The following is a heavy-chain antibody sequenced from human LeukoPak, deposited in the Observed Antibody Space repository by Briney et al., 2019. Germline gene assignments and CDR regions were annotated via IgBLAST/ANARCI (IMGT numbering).Heavy chain of an antibody. CDR3: ARGGPPAYDFWSGLPVYYFDY. J-gene: IGHJ4*02. CDR2: INPSGGST. V-gene: IGHV1-46*01. D-gene: IGHD3-3*01. Sequence: ASVKVSCKASGYTFTSYYMHWVRQAPGQGLEWMGIINPSGGSTSYAQKFQGRVTMTRDTSTSTVYMELSSLRSEDTAVYYCARGGPPAYDFWSGLPVYYFDYWGQGTLVTVSS. CDR1: GYTFTSYY.